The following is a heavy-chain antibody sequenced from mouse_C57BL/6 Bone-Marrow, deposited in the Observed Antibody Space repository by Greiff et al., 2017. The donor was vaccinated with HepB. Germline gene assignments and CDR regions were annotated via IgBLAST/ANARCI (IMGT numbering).Heavy chain of an antibody. CDR2: ISSGGSYT. CDR3: ARHQGYGSRWFAY. CDR1: GFTFSSYG. Sequence: DVKLVESGGDLVKPGGSLKLSCAASGFTFSSYGMSWVRQTPDKRLEWVATISSGGSYTYYPDSVKGRFTISRDNAKNTLYLQMSSLKSEVTAMYYCARHQGYGSRWFAYWGQGTLVTVSA. V-gene: IGHV5-6*02. D-gene: IGHD1-1*01. J-gene: IGHJ3*01.